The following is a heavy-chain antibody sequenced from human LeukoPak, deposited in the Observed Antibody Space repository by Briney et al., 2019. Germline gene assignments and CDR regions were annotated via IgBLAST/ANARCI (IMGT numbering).Heavy chain of an antibody. CDR3: ARGHIYGSGSRQFDP. V-gene: IGHV4-61*01. D-gene: IGHD3-10*01. CDR2: MYYSGST. CDR1: GGSASSGSYY. Sequence: SETLSLTCTVSGGSASSGSYYWSWIRQPPGKGLEWIGYMYYSGSTNYNPSLKSRVTISVDTSKNQFSLKLSSVTAADTAVYYCARGHIYGSGSRQFDPWGQGTLVTVSS. J-gene: IGHJ5*02.